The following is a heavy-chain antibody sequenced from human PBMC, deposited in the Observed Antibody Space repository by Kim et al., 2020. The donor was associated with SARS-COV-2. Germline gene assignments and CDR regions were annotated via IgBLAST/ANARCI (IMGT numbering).Heavy chain of an antibody. CDR2: INHSGST. J-gene: IGHJ4*02. Sequence: SETLSLTCAVYGGSFSGYYWSWIRQPPGKGLEWIGEINHSGSTNYNPSLKSRVTISVDTSKNQFSLKVTSVTAADTAVYFCARSAAGGTIDYWGQGTLVTVSS. CDR3: ARSAAGGTIDY. D-gene: IGHD6-13*01. V-gene: IGHV4-34*01. CDR1: GGSFSGYY.